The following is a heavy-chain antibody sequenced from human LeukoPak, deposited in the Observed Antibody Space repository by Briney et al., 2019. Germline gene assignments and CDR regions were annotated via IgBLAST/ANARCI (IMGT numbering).Heavy chain of an antibody. D-gene: IGHD1-26*01. J-gene: IGHJ6*02. CDR3: PKAFNRWDPYYYYVRAA. CDR1: GFTFSSYG. CDR2: IWYDGSNK. V-gene: IGHV3-33*06. Sequence: GGSLRLSCAASGFTFSSYGMHWVRQAPGKGLEWVAVIWYDGSNKYYADSVKGRFTISRDNSKNTLYLQMNSLRAEDTAVYYCPKAFNRWDPYYYYVRAAGGQGTRVT.